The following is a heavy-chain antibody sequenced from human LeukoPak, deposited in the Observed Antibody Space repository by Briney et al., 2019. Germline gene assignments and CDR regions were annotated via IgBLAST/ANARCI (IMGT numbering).Heavy chain of an antibody. CDR1: GFTFSSYS. D-gene: IGHD5-18*01. V-gene: IGHV3-30*03. CDR2: ISYDGSNE. Sequence: GGSLRLSCAASGFTFSSYSMNWVRQAPGKGLEWVAGISYDGSNEYFADSVKGRFTISRDNSKNTLYLQMNSLRTEDTAVYYCARDNRGYTYGYVYYYYMDVWGKGTTVTVSS. CDR3: ARDNRGYTYGYVYYYYMDV. J-gene: IGHJ6*03.